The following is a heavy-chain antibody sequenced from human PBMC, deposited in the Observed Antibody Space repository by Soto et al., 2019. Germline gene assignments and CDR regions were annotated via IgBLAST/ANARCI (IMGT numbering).Heavy chain of an antibody. CDR2: MHYSGST. CDR1: GGSISSGSSY. J-gene: IGHJ4*02. V-gene: IGHV4-39*01. Sequence: SETLSLTCTVSGGSISSGSSYWGWIRQPPGKGLEWIGSMHYSGSTYYNPSLESRITISVDTSKNQLSLRLTSVTAADTAVYFCAKTGFWSGHRVADYWGQGTLVTVSS. D-gene: IGHD3-3*01. CDR3: AKTGFWSGHRVADY.